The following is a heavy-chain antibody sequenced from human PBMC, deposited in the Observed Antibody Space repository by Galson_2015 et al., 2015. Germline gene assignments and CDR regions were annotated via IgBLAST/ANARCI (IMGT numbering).Heavy chain of an antibody. Sequence: SVKVSCKASGYTFTSYGISWVRQAPGQGLEWMGWISAYNGNTNYAQKLQGRVTMTIDTSTSTAYMELRSLRSDDTAVYYCARVVTVTTFRMDVWGQGTTVTVSS. J-gene: IGHJ6*02. CDR1: GYTFTSYG. CDR2: ISAYNGNT. CDR3: ARVVTVTTFRMDV. D-gene: IGHD4-17*01. V-gene: IGHV1-18*04.